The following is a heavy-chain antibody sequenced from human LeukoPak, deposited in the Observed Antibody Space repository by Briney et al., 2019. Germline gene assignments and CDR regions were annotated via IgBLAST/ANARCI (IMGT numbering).Heavy chain of an antibody. Sequence: SETLSLTCAVSGGSISSSSHYWGWVRQPPGTGLECIGSIFYSGLTYYNPSLRSRITISADTSKNQFSLKFYSVTAADAAVYYCARLQGGNFAIDYWGQGTLVTVSS. D-gene: IGHD4-23*01. CDR3: ARLQGGNFAIDY. CDR1: GGSISSSSHY. V-gene: IGHV4-39*01. J-gene: IGHJ4*02. CDR2: IFYSGLT.